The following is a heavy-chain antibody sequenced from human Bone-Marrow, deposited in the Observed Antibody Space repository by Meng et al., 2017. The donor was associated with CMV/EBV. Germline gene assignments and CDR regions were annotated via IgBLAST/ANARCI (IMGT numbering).Heavy chain of an antibody. Sequence: SGPTLVKPTQTLTLTCTFSGFSLTNSGGGVGWIRQPRGDALEWLALIYWNEDRRYSPSLKNRLSVTKDTYRNQVVLTLTNMDPADTATYYCVNNAPYYQNYFDYWGQGALVTVSS. D-gene: IGHD3-10*01. CDR2: IYWNEDR. CDR3: VNNAPYYQNYFDY. V-gene: IGHV2-5*01. J-gene: IGHJ4*02. CDR1: GFSLTNSGGG.